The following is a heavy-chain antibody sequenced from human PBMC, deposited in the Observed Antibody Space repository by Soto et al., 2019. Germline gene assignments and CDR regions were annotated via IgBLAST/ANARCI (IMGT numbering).Heavy chain of an antibody. V-gene: IGHV1-3*01. Sequence: QVQLVQSGAEVKKPGASVKVSCKASGYTVTSYAMHWVRQAPGQRLEWMGWINAGNGNTKYSQKFQGRVTITRDTSASTAYMELSSLRSEDTAVYYCARALHQYYFDYWGQGTLVTVSS. CDR1: GYTVTSYA. CDR2: INAGNGNT. D-gene: IGHD2-2*01. J-gene: IGHJ4*02. CDR3: ARALHQYYFDY.